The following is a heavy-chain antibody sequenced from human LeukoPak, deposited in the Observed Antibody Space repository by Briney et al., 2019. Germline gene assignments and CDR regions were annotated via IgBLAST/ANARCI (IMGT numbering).Heavy chain of an antibody. J-gene: IGHJ5*02. Sequence: SETLSLTCTVSGGSISSYYWSWIRQPPGKGLEWIGYIYYSGSTNYNPSLKSRVTISVDTSKNQFSLKLSSVTAADTAVYYCARAPRYDFWGGYYIWFDPWGQGTLVTVSS. CDR3: ARAPRYDFWGGYYIWFDP. D-gene: IGHD3-3*01. CDR1: GGSISSYY. CDR2: IYYSGST. V-gene: IGHV4-59*01.